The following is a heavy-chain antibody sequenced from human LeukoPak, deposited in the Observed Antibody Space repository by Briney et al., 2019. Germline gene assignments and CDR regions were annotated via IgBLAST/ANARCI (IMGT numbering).Heavy chain of an antibody. CDR1: GFTFSDYY. V-gene: IGHV3-11*01. D-gene: IGHD3-22*01. Sequence: GGSLRLSCAASGFTFSDYYMSWIRQAPGKGLEWVSYISSSGSTIYYADSVKGRFTISSDNAKNSLYLQMNSLRAEDTAVYYCARVGVYYYDSSGYSNWFDPWGQGTLVTVSS. J-gene: IGHJ5*02. CDR3: ARVGVYYYDSSGYSNWFDP. CDR2: ISSSGSTI.